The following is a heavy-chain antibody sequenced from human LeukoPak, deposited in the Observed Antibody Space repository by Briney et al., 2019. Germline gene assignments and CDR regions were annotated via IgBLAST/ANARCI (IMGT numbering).Heavy chain of an antibody. CDR2: INHSGNS. J-gene: IGHJ4*02. D-gene: IGHD3-22*01. CDR3: ARMPKPRTFYYDTSGYTPHIDY. Sequence: SETLSLTCAVYGGAFSGYYWSWIRQPPGKGLEWIGEINHSGNSNYNPSLKSRVNMSADTSTNQLSLKLSSVTAADTAVYFCARMPKPRTFYYDTSGYTPHIDYWGQGTLVTVSS. V-gene: IGHV4-34*01. CDR1: GGAFSGYY.